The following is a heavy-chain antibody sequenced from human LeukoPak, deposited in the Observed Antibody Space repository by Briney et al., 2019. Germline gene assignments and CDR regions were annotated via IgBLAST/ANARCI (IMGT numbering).Heavy chain of an antibody. V-gene: IGHV1-69*13. D-gene: IGHD3-22*01. J-gene: IGHJ4*02. CDR1: GGTFSNYA. CDR3: ARGWDYDSGGRPTAYVY. Sequence: SVKVSCKASGGTFSNYAINWVRQAPGQGLEWMGGIIPIFATANYAQKFQGRVTITADESTSTVYMELNSLKSEDTAVYYCARGWDYDSGGRPTAYVYWGQGTLVTVSS. CDR2: IIPIFATA.